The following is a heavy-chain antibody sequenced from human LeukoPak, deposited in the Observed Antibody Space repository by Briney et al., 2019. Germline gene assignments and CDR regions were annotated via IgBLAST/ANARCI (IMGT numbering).Heavy chain of an antibody. V-gene: IGHV4-38-2*01. D-gene: IGHD3-10*01. CDR2: IYHSGST. J-gene: IGHJ3*02. Sequence: PSETLSLTCAVSGYSISSGYYWGWIRQPPGKGLEWIGSIYHSGSTYYNPSLKSRVTISVDTSKNQFSLKLSSVTAADTGVYYCARAYGSGSYCDAFDIWGQGTMVTVSS. CDR1: GYSISSGYY. CDR3: ARAYGSGSYCDAFDI.